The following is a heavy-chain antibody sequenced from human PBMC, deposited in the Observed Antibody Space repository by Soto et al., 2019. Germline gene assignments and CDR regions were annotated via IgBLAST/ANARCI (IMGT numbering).Heavy chain of an antibody. Sequence: QVQLAESGGGVVQPGRSLRLSCAASGCTFSSYAMHWVRQAPGKGLEWVAVISYDGSNKYYADSVKGRFTISRDNSKNTLYLQMNSLRAEDTAVYYCARAKLSDYYYYGMDVWGQGTTVTVSS. CDR3: ARAKLSDYYYYGMDV. V-gene: IGHV3-30-3*01. J-gene: IGHJ6*02. CDR1: GCTFSSYA. CDR2: ISYDGSNK.